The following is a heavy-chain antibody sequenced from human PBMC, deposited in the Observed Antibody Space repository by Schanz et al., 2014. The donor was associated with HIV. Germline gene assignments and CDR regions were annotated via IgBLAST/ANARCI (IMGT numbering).Heavy chain of an antibody. D-gene: IGHD4-17*01. CDR3: AKGGFYGDYVSYYYGLDV. CDR2: ISFDGSNK. V-gene: IGHV3-30-3*01. CDR1: GFIFSSYA. Sequence: QVQLVESGGGVVQPGRSLRLSCAASGFIFSSYAMHWVRQAPGKGLEWVAVISFDGSNKYYADSVKGRFTISRDNSKNTLYLQMNSLRAEDTAVYYCAKGGFYGDYVSYYYGLDVWGQGTTVTVSS. J-gene: IGHJ6*02.